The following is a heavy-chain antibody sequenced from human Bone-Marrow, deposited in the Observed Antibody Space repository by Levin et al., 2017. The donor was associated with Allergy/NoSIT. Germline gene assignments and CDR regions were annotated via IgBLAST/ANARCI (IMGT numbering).Heavy chain of an antibody. CDR2: IWYDGSNK. Sequence: PGGSLRLSCAASGFTFSSYGMHWVRQAPGKGLEWVAVIWYDGSNKYYADSVKGRFTISRDNSKNTLYLQMNSLRAEDTAVYYCARDLLYYDFWSGYYMGWGMDVWGQGTTVTVSS. D-gene: IGHD3-3*01. CDR1: GFTFSSYG. J-gene: IGHJ6*02. V-gene: IGHV3-33*01. CDR3: ARDLLYYDFWSGYYMGWGMDV.